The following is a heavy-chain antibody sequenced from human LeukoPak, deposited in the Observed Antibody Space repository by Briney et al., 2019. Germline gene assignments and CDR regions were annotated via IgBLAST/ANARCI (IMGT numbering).Heavy chain of an antibody. D-gene: IGHD2-21*01. J-gene: IGHJ5*02. Sequence: GASVKVSCKASGYPFTSYGFSWVRQAPGQGLEWMGWIGAYNGNTNYAQKFQGRVIMTTDTSTSTGSMDLRSLTSDDTAIYYCARGELRARSWFDPWGQGTVVTVSS. CDR1: GYPFTSYG. V-gene: IGHV1-18*01. CDR2: IGAYNGNT. CDR3: ARGELRARSWFDP.